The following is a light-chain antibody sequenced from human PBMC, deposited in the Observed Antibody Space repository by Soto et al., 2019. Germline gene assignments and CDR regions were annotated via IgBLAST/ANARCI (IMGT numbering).Light chain of an antibody. Sequence: QSALTQPRSVSGSPGQSVTISCTGTSSDVGGYNYVSWYQQYPGKAPKLMIYDVTKRPSGVPDRFSGSKSGNTASLTISGLQADDEADYYCCSYAGSSTWVFGGGTKLTVL. CDR2: DVT. CDR1: SSDVGGYNY. CDR3: CSYAGSSTWV. J-gene: IGLJ3*02. V-gene: IGLV2-11*01.